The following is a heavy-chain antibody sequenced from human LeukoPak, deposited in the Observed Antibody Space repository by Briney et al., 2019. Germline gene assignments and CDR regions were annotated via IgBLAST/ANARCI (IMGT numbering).Heavy chain of an antibody. CDR3: ARERVYCSGGSCYSEWLDP. V-gene: IGHV1-18*01. J-gene: IGHJ5*02. Sequence: ASVKVSCKASGGTFSSYAISWVRQAPGQGLEWMGWISAYNGNTNYAQKLRGRVTMTTDTSTSTAYMELRSLRSDDTAVYYCARERVYCSGGSCYSEWLDPWGQGTLVTVSS. CDR1: GGTFSSYA. CDR2: ISAYNGNT. D-gene: IGHD2-15*01.